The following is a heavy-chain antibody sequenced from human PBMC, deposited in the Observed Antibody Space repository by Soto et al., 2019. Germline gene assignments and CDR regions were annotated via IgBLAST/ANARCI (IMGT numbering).Heavy chain of an antibody. CDR1: GGTFSSYA. D-gene: IGHD3-10*01. CDR2: ITPIFGTA. Sequence: SVKVSCKASGGTFSSYAISWVRQAPGQGLEWMGGITPIFGTANYAQKFQGRVTITADESTSTAYMELSSLRSEDTAVYYCAVAYYYGSGSWGDAFDIWGQGTMVTVSS. CDR3: AVAYYYGSGSWGDAFDI. V-gene: IGHV1-69*13. J-gene: IGHJ3*02.